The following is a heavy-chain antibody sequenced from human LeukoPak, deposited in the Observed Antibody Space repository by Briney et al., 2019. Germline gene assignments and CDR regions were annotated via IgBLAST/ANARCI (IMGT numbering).Heavy chain of an antibody. CDR2: IYISGST. CDR3: ARGQVDYYYYYMDV. V-gene: IGHV4-4*07. D-gene: IGHD2-2*01. CDR1: GGPNSLYN. J-gene: IGHJ6*03. Sequence: AEPVSLMCSVSGGPNSLYNWRWLRPPAERGVEWMGHIYISGSTNYNPSLKSRVTISVDTSKNQFSLKLSSVTAADTAVYYCARGQVDYYYYYMDVWGKGTTVTISS.